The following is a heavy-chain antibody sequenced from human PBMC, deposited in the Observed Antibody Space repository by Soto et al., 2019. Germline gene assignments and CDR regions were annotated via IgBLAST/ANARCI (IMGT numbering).Heavy chain of an antibody. D-gene: IGHD3-22*01. CDR2: IYHSGST. Sequence: SETLSLTCAVSGGSISSSNWWSWVRQPPGKGLEWIGEIYHSGSTNYNPSLKSRVTISVDTSKNQFSLKLSSVTAADTAVYYCARTVAYYYDSSGYYNDYWGQGTLVTVSS. V-gene: IGHV4-4*02. J-gene: IGHJ4*02. CDR1: GGSISSSNW. CDR3: ARTVAYYYDSSGYYNDY.